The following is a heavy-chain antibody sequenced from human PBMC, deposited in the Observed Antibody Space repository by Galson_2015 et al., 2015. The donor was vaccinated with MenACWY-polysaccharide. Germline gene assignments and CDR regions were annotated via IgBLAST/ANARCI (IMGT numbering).Heavy chain of an antibody. J-gene: IGHJ6*02. CDR1: GFPFSSYW. CDR3: ARGHYGMDV. Sequence: LRLSCAASGFPFSSYWMTWVRQAPGKGLEWVANIKKDGSEKYYVDSVKGRFTISRDNSKNSLYLQMNSLRAEDTAVYFCARGHYGMDVWGQGTTVTVSS. CDR2: IKKDGSEK. V-gene: IGHV3-7*01.